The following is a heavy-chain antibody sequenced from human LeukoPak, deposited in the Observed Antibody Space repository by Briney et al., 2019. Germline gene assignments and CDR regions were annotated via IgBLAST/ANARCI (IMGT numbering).Heavy chain of an antibody. V-gene: IGHV3-30-3*01. CDR3: LRDLNWSLDQ. Sequence: GGSLRLSCAASGFTFSSYAMHWVRQAPGKGLEWVAVISYDGSNKYYADSVKGRFTISRDNAKNTLYLQMNSLRAEDTAVYYCLRDLNWSLDQWGQGTLVTVSS. CDR2: ISYDGSNK. J-gene: IGHJ4*02. CDR1: GFTFSSYA. D-gene: IGHD1-20*01.